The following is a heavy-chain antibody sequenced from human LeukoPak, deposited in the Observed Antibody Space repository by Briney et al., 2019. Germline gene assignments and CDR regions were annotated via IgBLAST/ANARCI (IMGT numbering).Heavy chain of an antibody. J-gene: IGHJ4*02. D-gene: IGHD1-26*01. CDR3: ARDPLGGSYDY. Sequence: GGSLRLSCAASGFTFSSYSMNWVRQAPGKGLEWVSSISSSSSYIYYADSVKGRFTISRDNAKNSLYLQMNSLRAVDTAVYYCARDPLGGSYDYWGQGTLVTVSS. V-gene: IGHV3-21*01. CDR2: ISSSSSYI. CDR1: GFTFSSYS.